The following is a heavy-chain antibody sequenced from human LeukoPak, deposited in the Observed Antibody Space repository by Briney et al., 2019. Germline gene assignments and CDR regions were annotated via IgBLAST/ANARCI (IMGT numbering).Heavy chain of an antibody. CDR3: ASDYYDGSAFFDY. CDR1: GESFSGYY. J-gene: IGHJ4*02. D-gene: IGHD3-22*01. V-gene: IGHV4-59*01. CDR2: ISYSGGT. Sequence: SETLSLTCVVYGESFSGYYWSWIGQPPGKELEWIGYISYSGGTNYNPSLKSRVTISVDTSKNQFSLKLSSVTAADTAMYYCASDYYDGSAFFDYWGQGTLVTVSS.